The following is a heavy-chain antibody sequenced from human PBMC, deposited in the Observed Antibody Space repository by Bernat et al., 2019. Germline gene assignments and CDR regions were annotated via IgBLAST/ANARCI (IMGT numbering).Heavy chain of an antibody. Sequence: QVQLQESGPGLVKPSQTLSLTCAISGDSDSSNSAAWNWIRQSPSRGLEWLGRTYYRSKWHYDYAVSVKGRITINPDTSKNQFSLQLNSVTPEDTAVYFCARWAGGQWGFDYWGQGTVVTVSS. CDR3: ARWAGGQWGFDY. CDR2: TYYRSKWHY. V-gene: IGHV6-1*01. J-gene: IGHJ4*02. CDR1: GDSDSSNSAA. D-gene: IGHD1-26*01.